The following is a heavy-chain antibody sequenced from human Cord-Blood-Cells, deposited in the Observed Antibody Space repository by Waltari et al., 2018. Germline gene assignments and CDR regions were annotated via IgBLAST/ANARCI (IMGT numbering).Heavy chain of an antibody. V-gene: IGHV4-34*01. J-gene: IGHJ4*02. D-gene: IGHD5-12*01. CDR3: AREPRGYSGYPDY. CDR1: GGSFSGYY. Sequence: QVQLQQWGAGLLKPSETLSLTCAVYGGSFSGYYWSWIRQPPGKGLEWIGEINHSESTNYNPSLKSRVTISVDTSKNQFSLKLSSVTAADTAVYYCAREPRGYSGYPDYWGQGTLVTVSS. CDR2: INHSEST.